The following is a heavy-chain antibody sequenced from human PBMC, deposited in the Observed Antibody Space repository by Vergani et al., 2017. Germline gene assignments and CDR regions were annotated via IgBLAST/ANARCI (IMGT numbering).Heavy chain of an antibody. Sequence: QVQLVQSGAEVKKPGASVKVSCKASGYTFTGYYMHWVRQAPGQGLEWMGWINPNSGGTNYAQKFQGRVTMTRDTSISTAYMELSSLRSEDTAVYYCARERRSITICGVVITARYAFDIWGQGTMVTVSS. CDR2: INPNSGGT. V-gene: IGHV1-2*02. CDR1: GYTFTGYY. J-gene: IGHJ3*02. CDR3: ARERRSITICGVVITARYAFDI. D-gene: IGHD3-3*01.